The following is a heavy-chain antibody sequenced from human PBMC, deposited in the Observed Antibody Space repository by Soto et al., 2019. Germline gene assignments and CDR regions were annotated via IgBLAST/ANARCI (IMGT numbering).Heavy chain of an antibody. Sequence: SETLSLTCPVSGGSISSYYWSWIRQPPGKGLEWIGYIYYSGSTNYNPSLKSRVTISVDTSKNQFSLKLSSVTAADTAVYYCARRLRYFDWPAAYAFDIWGQGTMVTVS. CDR3: ARRLRYFDWPAAYAFDI. CDR1: GGSISSYY. J-gene: IGHJ3*02. D-gene: IGHD3-9*01. CDR2: IYYSGST. V-gene: IGHV4-59*08.